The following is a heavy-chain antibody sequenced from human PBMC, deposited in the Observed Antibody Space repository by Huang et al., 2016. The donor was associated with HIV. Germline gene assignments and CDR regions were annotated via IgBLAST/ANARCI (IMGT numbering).Heavy chain of an antibody. Sequence: QVELVQSGAEVKRPGASVRVSCKAAGYIFTKYGINWVRQAPGKGVEWMGWTSAYKGNTNYEENIKGRVTLTRETSATTAYMELRDVTSADTAVYYCARDHWYPLQNWFDLWGQGTLVTVSS. CDR2: TSAYKGNT. J-gene: IGHJ5*01. CDR3: ARDHWYPLQNWFDL. D-gene: IGHD1-1*01. CDR1: GYIFTKYG. V-gene: IGHV1-18*01.